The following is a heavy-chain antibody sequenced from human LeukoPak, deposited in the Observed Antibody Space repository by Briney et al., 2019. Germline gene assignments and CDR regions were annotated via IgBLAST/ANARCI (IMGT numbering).Heavy chain of an antibody. CDR1: GGSISSSSYY. V-gene: IGHV4-39*07. Sequence: PSETLSLTCTVSGGSISSSSYYWGWIRQPPGKGLEWIGSIYYSGSTYYNPSLKSRVTISVDTSKNQFSLKLSSVTAADTAVYYCASSEPDYDILTGPNWFDPWGQGTLVTVSS. CDR3: ASSEPDYDILTGPNWFDP. D-gene: IGHD3-9*01. J-gene: IGHJ5*02. CDR2: IYYSGST.